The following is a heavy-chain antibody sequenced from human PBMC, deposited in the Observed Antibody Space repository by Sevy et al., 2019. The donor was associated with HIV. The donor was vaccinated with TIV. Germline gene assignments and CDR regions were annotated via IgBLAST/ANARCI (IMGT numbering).Heavy chain of an antibody. J-gene: IGHJ4*02. V-gene: IGHV1-18*01. CDR1: GYTFTSYG. Sequence: ASVKVSCKASGYTFTSYGINWVRQAPGQGLEWMGWINVYNGNANYAQKLQGRGTMTTDTSTSTAYMELRRLRSDDTALYYCASGEKYCSGGSCYFHLDYWGQGTLVTVSS. CDR3: ASGEKYCSGGSCYFHLDY. CDR2: INVYNGNA. D-gene: IGHD2-15*01.